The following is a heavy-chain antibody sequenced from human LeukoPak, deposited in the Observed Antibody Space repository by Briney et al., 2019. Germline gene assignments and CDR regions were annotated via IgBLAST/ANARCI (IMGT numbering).Heavy chain of an antibody. CDR3: ARTDSSGYYGAY. J-gene: IGHJ4*02. CDR1: GGSISSGDYY. V-gene: IGHV4-30-4*01. D-gene: IGHD3-22*01. Sequence: SETLSLTCTVSGGSISSGDYYWSWIRQPPGKGLEWIGYIYYSGSTYYNPSLKSRVTISVDRSYNLFSLKLSSVTAADTAVYYCARTDSSGYYGAYWGQGTLVTVSS. CDR2: IYYSGST.